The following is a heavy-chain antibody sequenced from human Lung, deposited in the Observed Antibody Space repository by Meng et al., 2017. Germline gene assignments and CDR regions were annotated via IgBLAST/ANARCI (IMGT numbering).Heavy chain of an antibody. Sequence: HLEDAGGGLGKPCGSLTFSFAASGFTFSDYSMNWVGQARGKVLKWVSSISRGSSNIYYAESVKGLFTISRENAKNSLYRHMTSLRVEDTGLYFWARDYGGKSEGYWGQGTLVTVSS. CDR1: GFTFSDYS. J-gene: IGHJ4*02. CDR2: ISRGSSNI. D-gene: IGHD4-23*01. CDR3: ARDYGGKSEGY. V-gene: IGHV3-21*03.